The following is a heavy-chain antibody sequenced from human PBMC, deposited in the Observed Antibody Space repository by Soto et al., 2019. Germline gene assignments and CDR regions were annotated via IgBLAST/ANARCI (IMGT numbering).Heavy chain of an antibody. CDR3: ATDQTTYYFDY. Sequence: ASVKVSCKASGFTFSSHYIHWVRQAPGQGLEWMGIFNPSGPGTTYAHKFQGRVTMTWDTSTATVYMELTSLRSEDTAVYYCATDQTTYYFDYWGQGTRVTVSS. CDR2: FNPSGPGT. CDR1: GFTFSSHY. V-gene: IGHV1-46*01. D-gene: IGHD1-1*01. J-gene: IGHJ4*02.